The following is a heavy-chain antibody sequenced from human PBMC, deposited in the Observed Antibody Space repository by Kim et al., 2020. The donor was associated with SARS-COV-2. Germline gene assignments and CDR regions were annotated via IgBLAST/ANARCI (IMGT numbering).Heavy chain of an antibody. CDR1: GGSISTTSYY. D-gene: IGHD2-8*01. J-gene: IGHJ4*02. Sequence: SETLSLTCTVSGGSISTTSYYWGWIRQPPGKGLEWIALIYFDGSTYYNPSLKRRVTISVDTSKTQLSLRLSSVTAADTAVYYCATNYQDGNGHFYWGQGTLVTVSS. V-gene: IGHV4-39*01. CDR3: ATNYQDGNGHFY. CDR2: IYFDGST.